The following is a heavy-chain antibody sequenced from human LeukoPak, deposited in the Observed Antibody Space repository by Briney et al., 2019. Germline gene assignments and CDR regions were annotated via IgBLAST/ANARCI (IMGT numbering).Heavy chain of an antibody. CDR1: GGSISSSSYY. D-gene: IGHD3-22*01. V-gene: IGHV4-39*01. Sequence: SETLSLTCTVSGGSISSSSYYWGWIRQPPGKGLEWIGSIYYSGSTYYNPSLKSRVTISVDTSKNPFSLKLSSVTAADTAVYYCASHLLQDSSGYPPYYFDYWGQGTLVTVSS. J-gene: IGHJ4*02. CDR3: ASHLLQDSSGYPPYYFDY. CDR2: IYYSGST.